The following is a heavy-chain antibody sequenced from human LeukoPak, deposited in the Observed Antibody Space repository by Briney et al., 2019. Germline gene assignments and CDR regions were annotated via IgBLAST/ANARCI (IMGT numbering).Heavy chain of an antibody. CDR2: IYPGDSDT. Sequence: KAGESLQISCKGSGYSFTSYWIGWVRPLPGKGLEWMGIIYPGDSDTRYSPSFQGQVTISADKSISTAYLQWSSLKASDTAMYYCARQPHHARDYWGQGTLVTVSS. CDR3: ARQPHHARDY. CDR1: GYSFTSYW. J-gene: IGHJ4*02. V-gene: IGHV5-51*01.